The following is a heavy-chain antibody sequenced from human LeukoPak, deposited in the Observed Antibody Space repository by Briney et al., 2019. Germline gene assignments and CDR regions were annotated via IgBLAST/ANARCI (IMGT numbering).Heavy chain of an antibody. V-gene: IGHV4-39*02. D-gene: IGHD4-17*01. CDR3: AREDYGGYSYYYYYGMDV. CDR2: IYYSGST. J-gene: IGHJ6*02. Sequence: KPSETLSLTCTVSGGSISSSSYYWGWIRQPPGKGLEWIGSIYYSGSTYYNPSLKSRVTISVDTSKSQFSLKLSSVTAADTAVYYCAREDYGGYSYYYYYGMDVWGQGTTVTVSS. CDR1: GGSISSSSYY.